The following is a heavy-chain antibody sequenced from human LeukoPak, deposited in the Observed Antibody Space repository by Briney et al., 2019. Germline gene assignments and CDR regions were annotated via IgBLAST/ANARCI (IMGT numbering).Heavy chain of an antibody. V-gene: IGHV4-59*11. CDR3: ARAPGIAAAGTIENWFDP. J-gene: IGHJ5*02. CDR2: IYYSGST. CDR1: GGSISSHY. Sequence: SETLSLTCTVSGGSISSHYWSWIRQPPGKGLEWIGYIYYSGSTNYNPSLKGRVTISVDTSKNQFSLKLSSVTAADTAVYYCARAPGIAAAGTIENWFDPWGQGTLVTVSS. D-gene: IGHD6-13*01.